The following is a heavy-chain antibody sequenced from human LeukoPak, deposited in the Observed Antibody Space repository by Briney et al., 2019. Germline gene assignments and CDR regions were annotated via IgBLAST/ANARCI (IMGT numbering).Heavy chain of an antibody. CDR3: VREVTMVRGVIKPFYFDY. J-gene: IGHJ4*02. V-gene: IGHV4-34*01. CDR1: GGSFSGYY. Sequence: SETLSLTCAVYGGSFSGYYWSWIRQPPGKGLEWIGEINHSGSTNYNPSLKSRVTISVDTSKNQFSLKLSSVTAADTAVYYCVREVTMVRGVIKPFYFDYWGQGTLVTVSS. D-gene: IGHD3-10*01. CDR2: INHSGST.